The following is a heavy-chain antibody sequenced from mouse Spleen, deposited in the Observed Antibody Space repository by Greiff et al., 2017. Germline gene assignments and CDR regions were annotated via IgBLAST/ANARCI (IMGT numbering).Heavy chain of an antibody. V-gene: IGHV1-50*01. Sequence: QVQLQQSGAELVKPGASVKLSCKASGYTFTSYWMQWVKQRPGQGLEWIGEIDPSDSYTNYNQKFKGKATLTVDTSSSTAYMQLSSLTSEDSAVYYCARSDSYWYFDVWGAGTTVTVSS. CDR2: IDPSDSYT. CDR1: GYTFTSYW. CDR3: ARSDSYWYFDV. J-gene: IGHJ1*01.